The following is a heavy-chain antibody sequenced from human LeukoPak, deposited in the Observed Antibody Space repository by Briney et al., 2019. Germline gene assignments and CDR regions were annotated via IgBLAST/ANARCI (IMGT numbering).Heavy chain of an antibody. CDR1: GGSISSYY. CDR3: ARHGTNYGILTGYYRAGWFDP. D-gene: IGHD3-9*01. Sequence: SETLSLTCTVSGGSISSYYWSWIRQPPGKGLEWIGYIYYSGSTNYNPSLKSRVTISVDTSKNQFSLKLSSVTAADTAVYYCARHGTNYGILTGYYRAGWFDPWGQGTLVTVSS. V-gene: IGHV4-59*08. J-gene: IGHJ5*02. CDR2: IYYSGST.